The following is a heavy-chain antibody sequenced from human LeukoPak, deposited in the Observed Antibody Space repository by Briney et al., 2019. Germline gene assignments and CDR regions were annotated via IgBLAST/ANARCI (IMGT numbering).Heavy chain of an antibody. J-gene: IGHJ2*01. V-gene: IGHV6-1*01. Sequence: SQTLSLTCAISGDSVSSNSATWNWIRQSPSRGLEWLGRTYYKSKCYSDYAVSVKSRITIDPDTSRNQFSLHLNSGSPEDTALYYCARDPQSYDWYFDLWGRGTLVTVSS. D-gene: IGHD2-8*01. CDR3: ARDPQSYDWYFDL. CDR2: TYYKSKCYS. CDR1: GDSVSSNSAT.